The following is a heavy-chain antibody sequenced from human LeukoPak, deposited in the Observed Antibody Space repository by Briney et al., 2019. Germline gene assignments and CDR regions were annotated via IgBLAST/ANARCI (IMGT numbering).Heavy chain of an antibody. V-gene: IGHV3-30*02. Sequence: GGSLRLSCAASGFTFSSYGMHWVRQAPGKGLEWVAVIWYGGSNKYYADSVKGRFTISRDNSKNTLYLQMNSLRAEDTAVYYCAKGGYCSSTSCYWGAFDIWGQGTMVTVSS. CDR2: IWYGGSNK. J-gene: IGHJ3*02. CDR3: AKGGYCSSTSCYWGAFDI. CDR1: GFTFSSYG. D-gene: IGHD2-2*01.